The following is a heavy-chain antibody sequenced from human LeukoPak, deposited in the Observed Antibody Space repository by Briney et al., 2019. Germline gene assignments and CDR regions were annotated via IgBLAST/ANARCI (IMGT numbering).Heavy chain of an antibody. V-gene: IGHV1-8*01. CDR2: MNPNSGNT. CDR3: AILPIMITFGGVNAFDI. Sequence: ASVKVSCKASGYTFTSYYINWVRQATGQGLEWMGWMNPNSGNTGYAQKFQGRVTMTRNTSISTAYMELSSLRSEDTAVYYCAILPIMITFGGVNAFDIWGQGTVVTVSS. CDR1: GYTFTSYY. J-gene: IGHJ3*02. D-gene: IGHD3-16*01.